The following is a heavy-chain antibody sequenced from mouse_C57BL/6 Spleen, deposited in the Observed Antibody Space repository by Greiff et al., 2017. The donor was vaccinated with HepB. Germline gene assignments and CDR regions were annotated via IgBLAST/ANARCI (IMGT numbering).Heavy chain of an antibody. V-gene: IGHV1-20*01. Sequence: VQLQQSGPELVKPGDSVKISCKASGYSFTGYFMNWVMQSHGKSLEWIGRINPYNGDTFYNQKFKGKATLTVDKSSSTAHMELRSLTSEDSAVYYCARGTMVPYYYAMDYWGQGTSVTVSS. CDR1: GYSFTGYF. CDR3: ARGTMVPYYYAMDY. J-gene: IGHJ4*01. CDR2: INPYNGDT. D-gene: IGHD1-1*02.